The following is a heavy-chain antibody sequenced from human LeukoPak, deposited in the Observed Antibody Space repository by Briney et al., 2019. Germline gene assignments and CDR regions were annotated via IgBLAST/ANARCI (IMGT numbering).Heavy chain of an antibody. J-gene: IGHJ3*02. V-gene: IGHV3-23*01. Sequence: GGSLRLSCAAFSSYAMSWVRQAPGKGLEWVSGISGSGDRTYYADSVRGRFTISRDNSKNTLYLQTNSLRAEDTAVYYCAKVLRYFDWPISGGDAFDIWGQGTMVTVSS. CDR1: SSYA. D-gene: IGHD3-9*01. CDR3: AKVLRYFDWPISGGDAFDI. CDR2: ISGSGDRT.